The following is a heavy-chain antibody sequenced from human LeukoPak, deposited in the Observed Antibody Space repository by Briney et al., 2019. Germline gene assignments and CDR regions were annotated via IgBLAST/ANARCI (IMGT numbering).Heavy chain of an antibody. V-gene: IGHV3-49*03. D-gene: IGHD6-19*01. CDR2: IRSKTHGGTT. Sequence: GGSLRLSCTASGFTFGDYPITWFRQAPGKGLEWVGFIRSKTHGGTTEYAASVKGRFTISGDDSKNIAYLQMNSLKTEDTAMYYCTGSYRSGWYGQYWGQGTLVTVSS. CDR1: GFTFGDYP. J-gene: IGHJ4*02. CDR3: TGSYRSGWYGQY.